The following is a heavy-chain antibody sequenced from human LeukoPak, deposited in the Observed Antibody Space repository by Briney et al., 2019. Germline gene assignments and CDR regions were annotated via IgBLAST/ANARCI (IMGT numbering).Heavy chain of an antibody. J-gene: IGHJ4*02. D-gene: IGHD3-10*01. CDR2: VYSTGST. Sequence: KPSETLSLTCTVSGGSISNYYWSWLRQPPGKGLEWIGYVYSTGSTKYNPSLKSRVTISVDTSKNQFSLKLSSVTAADTAVYYCARTRGLWFGELSRYYFDYWGQGTLVTVSS. CDR3: ARTRGLWFGELSRYYFDY. CDR1: GGSISNYY. V-gene: IGHV4-4*08.